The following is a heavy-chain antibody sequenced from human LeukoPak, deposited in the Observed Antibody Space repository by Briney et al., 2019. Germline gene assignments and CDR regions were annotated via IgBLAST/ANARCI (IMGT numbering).Heavy chain of an antibody. Sequence: PSETLSLTCAVYGGSFSGYYWSWIRQPPGKGLEWIGEINHSGSTNYNPSLKSRVTISLDASKNQFSLNLSSVTAADTAVYFCARALFDDSYYYYMDVWGKGTTVTISS. D-gene: IGHD2-21*01. V-gene: IGHV4-34*01. CDR2: INHSGST. J-gene: IGHJ6*03. CDR3: ARALFDDSYYYYMDV. CDR1: GGSFSGYY.